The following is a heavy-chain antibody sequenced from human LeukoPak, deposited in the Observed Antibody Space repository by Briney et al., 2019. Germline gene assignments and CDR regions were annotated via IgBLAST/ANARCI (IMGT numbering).Heavy chain of an antibody. V-gene: IGHV4-34*01. D-gene: IGHD6-13*01. J-gene: IGHJ5*02. CDR1: GGSFSGYY. CDR3: ARERWYSSSRGWRFDP. CDR2: INHSGST. Sequence: SETLSLTCAVYGGSFSGYYWSWLRQPPGKGLEWMGEINHSGSTNYNPSLMSRVTISVDTSKNQFSLKLSSVTAADTAVYYCARERWYSSSRGWRFDPWGQGTLVTVSS.